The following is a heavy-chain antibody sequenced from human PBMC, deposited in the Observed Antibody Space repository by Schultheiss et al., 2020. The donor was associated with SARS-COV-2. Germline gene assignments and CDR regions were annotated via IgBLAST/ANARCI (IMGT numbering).Heavy chain of an antibody. D-gene: IGHD2-2*01. J-gene: IGHJ5*02. CDR3: ARASPRYCSSTSCYGNWFDP. V-gene: IGHV1-8*01. CDR2: MNPNSGNT. Sequence: ASVKVSCKASGYTFTSYDINWVRQATGQGLEWMGWMNPNSGNTGYAQKFQGRVTMTRNTSISTAYMELSSLRSEDTAVYYCARASPRYCSSTSCYGNWFDPWGQGTLVTVSS. CDR1: GYTFTSYD.